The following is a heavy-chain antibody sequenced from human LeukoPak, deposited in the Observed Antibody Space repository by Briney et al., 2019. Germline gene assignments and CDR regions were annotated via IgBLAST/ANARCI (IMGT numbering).Heavy chain of an antibody. CDR1: SGSISNYY. CDR3: ARMGIRLFDWLPTYYSDY. V-gene: IGHV4-59*08. J-gene: IGHJ4*02. Sequence: SETLSLTCGVSSGSISNYYWSWIRQPPGKGLEWIAYIHYSGSTHYNPSLRSRATISVDTSKNQLSLKLTSVTAADTAVYYCARMGIRLFDWLPTYYSDYWGQGTLVTVSS. CDR2: IHYSGST. D-gene: IGHD3-9*01.